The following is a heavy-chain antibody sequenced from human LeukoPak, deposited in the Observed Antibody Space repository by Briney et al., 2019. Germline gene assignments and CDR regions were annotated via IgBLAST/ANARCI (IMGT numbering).Heavy chain of an antibody. Sequence: GGSLRLSCEASGFTFSHYAMNWVRQAPGEGLEWVSSIGAAGSHIYYADSMKGRFTISRDNAKSSLFLQMNSLRAEDTGIYYCVRVGSGATRADTLDLWGQGTMVTVSS. J-gene: IGHJ3*01. CDR1: GFTFSHYA. V-gene: IGHV3-21*01. CDR2: IGAAGSHI. CDR3: VRVGSGATRADTLDL. D-gene: IGHD6-19*01.